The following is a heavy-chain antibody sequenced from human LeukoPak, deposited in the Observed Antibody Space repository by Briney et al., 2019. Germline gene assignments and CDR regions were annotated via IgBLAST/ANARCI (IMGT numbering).Heavy chain of an antibody. J-gene: IGHJ4*02. Sequence: ASVKVSCKASGYTFTSYGISWVRQAPGQGLEWMGGIIPIFGTANYAQKFQGRVTITTDESTSTAYMELSSLRSEDTAVYYCARVTYDSSGYYYLSDYWGQGTLVTVSS. D-gene: IGHD3-22*01. CDR2: IIPIFGTA. V-gene: IGHV1-69*05. CDR3: ARVTYDSSGYYYLSDY. CDR1: GYTFTSYG.